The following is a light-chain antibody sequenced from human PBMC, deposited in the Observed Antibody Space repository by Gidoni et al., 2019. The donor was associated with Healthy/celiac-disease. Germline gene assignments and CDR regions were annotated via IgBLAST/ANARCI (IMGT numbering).Light chain of an antibody. CDR1: QSVSSSY. CDR3: QQYGSSLLT. CDR2: GAS. Sequence: IVLTQSPGTLSLSPGESATLSCRASQSVSSSYLACYQQKPGQAPLLLIYGASSRSTVIPDRFSGSGSGKDFTLTISRLEPEDFAVYYCQQYGSSLLTFGPGTKVDIK. J-gene: IGKJ3*01. V-gene: IGKV3-20*01.